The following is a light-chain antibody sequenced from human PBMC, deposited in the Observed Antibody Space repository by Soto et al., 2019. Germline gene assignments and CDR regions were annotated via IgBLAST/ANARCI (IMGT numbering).Light chain of an antibody. J-gene: IGLJ2*01. CDR3: GAWDNSLGGQV. CDR2: RNN. V-gene: IGLV1-47*01. Sequence: QSVLTQPPSASGTPGQRVTISCSGSSSNIGSNYVYWYQQLPGTAPKLLIYRNNQRPSGVPDRFSGSKSGTSASLAISGPGSEDEADYYCGAWDNSLGGQVFRGGTKLTV. CDR1: SSNIGSNY.